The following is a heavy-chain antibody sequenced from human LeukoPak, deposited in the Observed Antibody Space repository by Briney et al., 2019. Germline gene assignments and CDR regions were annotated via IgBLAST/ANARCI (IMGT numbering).Heavy chain of an antibody. D-gene: IGHD3-10*01. J-gene: IGHJ4*02. CDR2: INAGNGDT. CDR1: GYTFTNHD. Sequence: VASVKVSCKASGYTFTNHDFNWMRQATGQRLEWMGWINAGNGDTKYSQKFQGRVTITRDTSASTAFMELSSLRSEDTAVYYCARDRAGQLDYWGQGTLVTVSS. V-gene: IGHV1-3*01. CDR3: ARDRAGQLDY.